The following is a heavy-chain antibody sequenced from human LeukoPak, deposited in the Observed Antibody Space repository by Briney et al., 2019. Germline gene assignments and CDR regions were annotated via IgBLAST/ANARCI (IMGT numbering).Heavy chain of an antibody. CDR3: ARGAEISHGMDV. Sequence: SETLSLTCTVSGGSISSYYWSWIRQPPGKGLEWIGYIYYSGSTNYNPSLKSRVTISVDTSKNQSSLKLSSVTAADTAVYYCARGAEISHGMDVWGQGTTVTVSS. CDR1: GGSISSYY. V-gene: IGHV4-59*01. J-gene: IGHJ6*02. CDR2: IYYSGST. D-gene: IGHD2-15*01.